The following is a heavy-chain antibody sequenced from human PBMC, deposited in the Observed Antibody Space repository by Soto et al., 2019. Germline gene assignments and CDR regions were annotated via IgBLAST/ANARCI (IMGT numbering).Heavy chain of an antibody. CDR1: GFTFSSYW. V-gene: IGHV3-7*01. D-gene: IGHD6-13*01. J-gene: IGHJ3*01. CDR3: ARTSSVAAAV. CDR2: IKQDGSDK. Sequence: DVQLVESGGGLVQPGGSLRLSCVASGFTFSSYWMSWVRQAPGKGLEWVANIKQDGSDKYYVDSVKGRFTISRDNAKNSLYLQMNSLRAEDTVVYYCARTSSVAAAVWGQGTMFIVSS.